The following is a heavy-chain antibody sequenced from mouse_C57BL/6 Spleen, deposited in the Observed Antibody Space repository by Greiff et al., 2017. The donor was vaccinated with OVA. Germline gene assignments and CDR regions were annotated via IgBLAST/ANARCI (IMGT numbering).Heavy chain of an antibody. CDR2: IDPNSGGT. CDR1: GYTFTSYW. V-gene: IGHV1-72*01. J-gene: IGHJ4*01. Sequence: QVQLQQPGAELVKPGASVKLSCKASGYTFTSYWMHWVKQRPGRGLEWIGRIDPNSGGTKYNEKFKSKATLTVDKPSSTAYMQLSSLTSEDSAVYYCARWGITTVVATRNYAMDYWGQGTSVTVSS. D-gene: IGHD1-1*01. CDR3: ARWGITTVVATRNYAMDY.